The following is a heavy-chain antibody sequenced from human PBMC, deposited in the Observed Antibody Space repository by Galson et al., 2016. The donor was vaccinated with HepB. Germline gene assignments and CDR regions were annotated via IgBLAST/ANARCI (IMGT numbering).Heavy chain of an antibody. J-gene: IGHJ4*02. V-gene: IGHV3-53*01. CDR1: GFSVSSNS. Sequence: SLRLSCAASGFSVSSNSMNWVRQAPGKGLEWVSVIYSGGSTYYADAVKGRLTISRDNSKNTVYLQTNSLRAEDTAVYYCAIPIVSSGWYIFDYWGQGTLVTVSP. CDR3: AIPIVSSGWYIFDY. CDR2: IYSGGST. D-gene: IGHD6-19*01.